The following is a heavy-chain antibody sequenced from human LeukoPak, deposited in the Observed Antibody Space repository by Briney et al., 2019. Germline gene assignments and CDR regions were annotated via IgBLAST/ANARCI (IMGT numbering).Heavy chain of an antibody. D-gene: IGHD2-21*01. J-gene: IGHJ4*02. CDR2: IRYDGSNK. CDR3: AKDHCGGDCYLFDY. V-gene: IGHV3-30*02. CDR1: GFTFSSYT. Sequence: SGRSLRLSCAASGFTFSSYTMHWVRQAPGKGLEWVAFIRYDGSNKYYADSVKGRFTISRDNSKNTLYLQMNSLRAEDTAVYYCAKDHCGGDCYLFDYWGQGTLVTVSS.